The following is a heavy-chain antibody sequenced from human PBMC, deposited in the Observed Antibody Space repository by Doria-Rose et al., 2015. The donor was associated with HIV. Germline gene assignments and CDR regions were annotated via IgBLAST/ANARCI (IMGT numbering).Heavy chain of an antibody. V-gene: IGHV2-26*01. Sequence: QVTLKESGPVLVKPTETLTLTCTVSGVSLSSPGMGVSWIRQPPGQALEWLAEMFSDDERSYKTSLKSRLTISRGTSKSQVVLTMTDMDPVDTATYYCARIKSSRWYHKYYFDFWGQGTLVIVSA. J-gene: IGHJ4*02. CDR2: MFSDDER. CDR3: ARIKSSRWYHKYYFDF. CDR1: GVSLSSPGMG. D-gene: IGHD6-13*01.